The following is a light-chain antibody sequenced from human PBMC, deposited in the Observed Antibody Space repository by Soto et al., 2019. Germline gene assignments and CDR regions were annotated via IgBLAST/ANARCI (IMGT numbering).Light chain of an antibody. Sequence: QSALTQPASVSGSTGRSITISCTGASSDVGGYNYVSWYQQQPGKAPKLMIYEVSNRPSGVSNRFSGSKSGNTTSLTISGLQAEDESDYYCSSYTSSSTLVFGGGTKLTV. V-gene: IGLV2-14*01. CDR3: SSYTSSSTLV. CDR2: EVS. CDR1: SSDVGGYNY. J-gene: IGLJ3*02.